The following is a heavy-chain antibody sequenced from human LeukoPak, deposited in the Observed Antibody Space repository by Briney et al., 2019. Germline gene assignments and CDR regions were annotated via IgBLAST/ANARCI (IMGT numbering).Heavy chain of an antibody. CDR1: GFTFDDYA. V-gene: IGHV3-9*01. D-gene: IGHD3-22*01. Sequence: PGRSLRLSCAASGFTFDDYAMHWVRQAPGKGLEWVSGISWNSGSIAYADSVKGRFIISRDNAKNSLFLQMNRLRAEDTAVYYCATYSSLNTREFQYWGQGTLVTVSP. CDR3: ATYSSLNTREFQY. CDR2: ISWNSGSI. J-gene: IGHJ1*01.